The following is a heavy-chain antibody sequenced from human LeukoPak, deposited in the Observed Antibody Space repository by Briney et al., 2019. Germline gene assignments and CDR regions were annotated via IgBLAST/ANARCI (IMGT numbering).Heavy chain of an antibody. CDR2: ISGSGSGT. V-gene: IGHV3-23*01. D-gene: IGHD3-10*01. J-gene: IGHJ4*02. CDR1: GFTFSSYA. Sequence: SGGSLRLSCAASGFTFSSYAMSWVRQAPGEGLQWVSGISGSGSGTYYADSVKGRFTISRDNPKNTLYLQMNSLRAEDTAVYYCARGLYGMVRGVIKDYWGQGTLVTVSS. CDR3: ARGLYGMVRGVIKDY.